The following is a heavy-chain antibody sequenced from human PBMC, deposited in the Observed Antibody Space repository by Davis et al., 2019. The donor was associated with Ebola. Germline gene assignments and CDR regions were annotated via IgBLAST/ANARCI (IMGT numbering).Heavy chain of an antibody. J-gene: IGHJ4*02. D-gene: IGHD2-8*02. V-gene: IGHV3-23*01. Sequence: PGGSLRLSCAASEFTFSSYGMTWVRQAPGKGLEWVSSISAGGTALYYADSVKGRFTISRDNSKNTLSLQMDSLRADDTAVYYCAKSFLITGSHMSEFRGVDYWGQGTVVTVSS. CDR1: EFTFSSYG. CDR3: AKSFLITGSHMSEFRGVDY. CDR2: ISAGGTAL.